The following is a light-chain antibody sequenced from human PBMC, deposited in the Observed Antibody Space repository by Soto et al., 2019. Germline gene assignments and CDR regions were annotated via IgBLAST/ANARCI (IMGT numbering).Light chain of an antibody. J-gene: IGLJ3*02. CDR2: RDD. Sequence: QSVLTQPPSASGTSGQGVTISCSGSSSNVGSNTVNWYQQLPGAAPKPLIYRDDQRPSGVHDRFSGSRSGTSASLIISGLQSEDEADYYCGAWDDSRNAWVFGGGTKLTVL. V-gene: IGLV1-44*01. CDR3: GAWDDSRNAWV. CDR1: SSNVGSNT.